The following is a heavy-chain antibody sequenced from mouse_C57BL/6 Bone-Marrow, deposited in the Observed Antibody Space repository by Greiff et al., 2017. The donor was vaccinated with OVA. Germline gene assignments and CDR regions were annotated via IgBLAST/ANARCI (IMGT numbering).Heavy chain of an antibody. Sequence: VQLQESGPELVKPGASVKISCKASGYAFSSSWMNWVKQRPGKGLEWIGRIYPGDGDTNYNGKFKGTATLTAAKSSSTAYMQLSSLTSEDSAVYFCARKAYGSRNYFDYWGQGTTLTVSS. CDR3: ARKAYGSRNYFDY. CDR1: GYAFSSSW. D-gene: IGHD1-1*01. J-gene: IGHJ2*01. V-gene: IGHV1-82*01. CDR2: IYPGDGDT.